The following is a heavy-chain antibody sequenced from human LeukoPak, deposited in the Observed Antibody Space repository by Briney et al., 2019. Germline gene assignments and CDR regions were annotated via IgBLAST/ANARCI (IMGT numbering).Heavy chain of an antibody. CDR2: ISGNNDNP. Sequence: ASARVSCKTSGYTFSNFGINWVRQAPGQGLEWMGWISGNNDNPNYGQKFQGRFTVTTDSSTSTAYMELRNLRFDDTAVYYCARGGTSTDDYWGQGTLVTVSS. D-gene: IGHD1-26*01. CDR3: ARGGTSTDDY. J-gene: IGHJ4*02. V-gene: IGHV1-18*01. CDR1: GYTFSNFG.